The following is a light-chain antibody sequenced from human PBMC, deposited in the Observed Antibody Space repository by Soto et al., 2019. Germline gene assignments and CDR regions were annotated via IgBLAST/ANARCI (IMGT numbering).Light chain of an antibody. CDR3: QQRSNWT. CDR2: DAS. V-gene: IGKV3D-20*02. J-gene: IGKJ1*01. Sequence: EIVFTQSPGTLSLSPGERATLSCRTSQTLGSSLLAWYQQTPGQAPGLLIYDASKRATGIPARFSGCGSGTDCTLTISSLEPEDFAVYSCQQRSNWTFGQGTKVDIK. CDR1: QTLGSSL.